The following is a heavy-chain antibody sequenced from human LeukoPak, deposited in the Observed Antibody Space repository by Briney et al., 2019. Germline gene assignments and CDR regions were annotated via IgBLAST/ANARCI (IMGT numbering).Heavy chain of an antibody. V-gene: IGHV3-15*01. J-gene: IGHJ4*02. CDR3: TTQEGTILTGFPDY. CDR2: IKSKTDGGTT. CDR1: GFTFSNAW. Sequence: GGSLRLSCAASGFTFSNAWMSWVRQAPGKGLEWVGRIKSKTDGGTTDYAAPVKGRFTISRDDSKNTLYLQMNSLKTEDTAVYYCTTQEGTILTGFPDYWGQGTLVTVSS. D-gene: IGHD3-9*01.